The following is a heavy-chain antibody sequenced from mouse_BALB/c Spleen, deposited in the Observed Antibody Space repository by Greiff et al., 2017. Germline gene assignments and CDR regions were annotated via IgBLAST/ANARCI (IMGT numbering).Heavy chain of an antibody. Sequence: LQQPGSELVRPGASVKLSCKASGYTFTSYWMHWVKQRPGQGLEWIGNIYPGSGSTNYDEKFKSKATLTVDKSSSTAYMQLSSPTSEDSAVYYCARSYYGSSRSYWYFDVWGAGTTVTVSS. V-gene: IGHV1S22*01. CDR3: ARSYYGSSRSYWYFDV. D-gene: IGHD1-1*01. J-gene: IGHJ1*01. CDR2: IYPGSGST. CDR1: GYTFTSYW.